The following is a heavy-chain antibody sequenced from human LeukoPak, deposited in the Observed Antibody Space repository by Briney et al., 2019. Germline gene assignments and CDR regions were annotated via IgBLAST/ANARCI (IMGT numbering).Heavy chain of an antibody. J-gene: IGHJ4*02. CDR2: INHSGST. Sequence: SETLSLTCAVYGGSFSGYYWSWIRQPPGKGLEWIGEINHSGSTNYNPSLKSRVTISVDTSKNQFSLKLSSVTAADTAVYYCARHGRGSYRHFDYWGQGTLVTVSS. CDR3: ARHGRGSYRHFDY. V-gene: IGHV4-34*01. D-gene: IGHD1-26*01. CDR1: GGSFSGYY.